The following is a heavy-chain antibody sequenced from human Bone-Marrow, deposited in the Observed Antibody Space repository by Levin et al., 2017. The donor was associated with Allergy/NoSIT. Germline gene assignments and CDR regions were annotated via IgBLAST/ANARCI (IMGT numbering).Heavy chain of an antibody. CDR1: GGSIATTAYY. Sequence: SETLSLTCTVSGGSIATTAYYWTWIRQTPGEGLEWIGYIYYTGSTFYNPSLKSRVSISVDTSKNQFSLTLTSATAADTAVYFCARARSSGWFFRFWGQGIPVTVSS. V-gene: IGHV4-31*03. D-gene: IGHD6-13*01. CDR2: IYYTGST. J-gene: IGHJ4*02. CDR3: ARARSSGWFFRF.